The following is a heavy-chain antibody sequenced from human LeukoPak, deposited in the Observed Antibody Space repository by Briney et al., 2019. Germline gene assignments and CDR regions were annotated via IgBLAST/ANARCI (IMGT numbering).Heavy chain of an antibody. V-gene: IGHV3-23*03. CDR1: GFTFSGYA. D-gene: IGHD1-26*01. CDR2: LHNDAQTS. J-gene: IGHJ4*02. Sequence: GGSLSLSCTASGFTFSGYAMIWVRQAPGKGLEWVSILHNDAQTSYYADSVKGRFTVSRDNSKNTLYLEMNSLTVEDTAVYYCAKGEGGTYFNYCFDYWGQGTLVTVSS. CDR3: AKGEGGTYFNYCFDY.